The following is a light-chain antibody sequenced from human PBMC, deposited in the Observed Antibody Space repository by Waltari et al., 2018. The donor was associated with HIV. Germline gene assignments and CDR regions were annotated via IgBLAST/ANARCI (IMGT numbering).Light chain of an antibody. Sequence: EIVMTQSPVTLSVSPGERATPPCRAGQSVSSNLAWYQQKPGQAPRLLIYAASTRATGIPARFSGSGSGTEFTLTISSLRSEDFAVYYCQHYNNWLRTFGQGTKVEIK. CDR2: AAS. CDR1: QSVSSN. J-gene: IGKJ1*01. CDR3: QHYNNWLRT. V-gene: IGKV3-15*01.